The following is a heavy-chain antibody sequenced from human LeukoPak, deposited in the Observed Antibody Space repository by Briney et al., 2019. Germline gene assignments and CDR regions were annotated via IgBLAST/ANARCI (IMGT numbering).Heavy chain of an antibody. D-gene: IGHD6-13*01. CDR1: GFTFSNYA. V-gene: IGHV3-21*01. J-gene: IGHJ4*02. Sequence: PGGSLRLSCVASGFTFSNYALIWVRQAPGKGLEWVSSISTSSSYIYYADSVKGRFTISRDNAKNSLYLQMNSLRAEDTAVYYCPRANPAGHVDYWGQGTLVTVSS. CDR3: PRANPAGHVDY. CDR2: ISTSSSYI.